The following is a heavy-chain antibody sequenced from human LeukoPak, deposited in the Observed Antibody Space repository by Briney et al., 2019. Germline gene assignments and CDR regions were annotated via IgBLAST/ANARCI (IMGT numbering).Heavy chain of an antibody. CDR1: VGSFSGYY. Sequence: SETLSLACAVYVGSFSGYYWSWIRQPPGKGLEWIGEINHSGSTNYNPSLKSRVTTSVDPSKNQVSLKLTSVTAADSAVYYCARDNEGSYFDYWGQGTLVTVSS. V-gene: IGHV4-34*01. J-gene: IGHJ4*02. CDR3: ARDNEGSYFDY. CDR2: INHSGST. D-gene: IGHD3-10*01.